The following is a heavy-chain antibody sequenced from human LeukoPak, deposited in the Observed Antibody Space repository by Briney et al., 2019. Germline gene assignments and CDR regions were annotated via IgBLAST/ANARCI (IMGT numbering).Heavy chain of an antibody. J-gene: IGHJ4*02. Sequence: GSLRISCKASGFSFSNYYMNWVRQAPGKGLEWLSHINGRGGIINYADSVKGRFTISRDNARNSLDLHMSSLGAEDTAVYYCAREGDGSRYYFDYWGQGILVTVSS. CDR1: GFSFSNYY. CDR2: INGRGGII. CDR3: AREGDGSRYYFDY. D-gene: IGHD2-21*01. V-gene: IGHV3-48*04.